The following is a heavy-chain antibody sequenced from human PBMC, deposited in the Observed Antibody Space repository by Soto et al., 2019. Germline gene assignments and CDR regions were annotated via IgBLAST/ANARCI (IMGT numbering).Heavy chain of an antibody. D-gene: IGHD2-15*01. CDR1: GFTLSYYW. CDR3: ARDCSGGSCQY. V-gene: IGHV3-7*01. CDR2: IKEDGSEK. J-gene: IGHJ4*02. Sequence: GGSLXLSCAASGFTLSYYWMSWVRPAPGKGLEWVANIKEDGSEKYYVDSVKGRFTISRDNAQNSVFLQMNSLRVEDTAIYYCARDCSGGSCQYWGQGTPVTVS.